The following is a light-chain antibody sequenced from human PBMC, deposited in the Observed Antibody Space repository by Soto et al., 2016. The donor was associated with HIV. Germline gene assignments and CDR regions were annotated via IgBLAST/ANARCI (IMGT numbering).Light chain of an antibody. CDR2: DDS. Sequence: SYELTQAPSMSVAPGKTARITCAENNIGSKSVHWYQQKPGQAPVLVVQDDSVRPSGIPERFSGSNSGNTATLTIRRVEAGDEADYYCQVWDNDSDHAAFGGGTQLTVL. J-gene: IGLJ7*01. CDR1: NIGSKS. V-gene: IGLV3-21*03. CDR3: QVWDNDSDHAA.